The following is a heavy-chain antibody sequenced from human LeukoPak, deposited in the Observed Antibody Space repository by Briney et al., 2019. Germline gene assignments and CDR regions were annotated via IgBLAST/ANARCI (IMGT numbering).Heavy chain of an antibody. CDR2: IYHSGST. CDR1: GYSISSGYY. Sequence: SETLSLTCTVSGYSISSGYYWGWIRQPPGKGLEWIGSIYHSGSTYYNPSLKSRVTISVDTSKNQFSLKLSSVTAADTAVYYCASPLGYWGQGTLVTVSS. CDR3: ASPLGY. J-gene: IGHJ4*02. V-gene: IGHV4-38-2*02.